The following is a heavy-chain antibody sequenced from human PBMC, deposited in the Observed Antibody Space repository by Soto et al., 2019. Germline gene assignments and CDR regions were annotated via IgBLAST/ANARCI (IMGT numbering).Heavy chain of an antibody. J-gene: IGHJ4*02. CDR3: AKYSEEEQWLVF. D-gene: IGHD6-19*01. CDR2: ISYDGSNK. Sequence: GGSLRLSCAASGFTFSSYGMHWVRQAPGKGLEWVAVISYDGSNKYYADSVKGRFTISRDNSKNTLYLQMNSLRAEDTAVYYCAKYSEEEQWLVFGGQGTLVTVSS. CDR1: GFTFSSYG. V-gene: IGHV3-30*18.